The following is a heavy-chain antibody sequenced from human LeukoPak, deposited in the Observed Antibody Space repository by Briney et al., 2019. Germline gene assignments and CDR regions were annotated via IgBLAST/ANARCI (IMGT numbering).Heavy chain of an antibody. V-gene: IGHV3-74*01. D-gene: IGHD2-21*01. Sequence: PGGSLRLSCAASGFTFSSYAMHWVRQAPGKGLVWVSRINTDGSSTTYAGSVKRRFTISRDNAKNTVYLHMNSLTGEDTAVYFCARGDLNAFTIWGQGTKVTVSS. CDR3: ARGDLNAFTI. CDR2: INTDGSST. J-gene: IGHJ3*02. CDR1: GFTFSSYA.